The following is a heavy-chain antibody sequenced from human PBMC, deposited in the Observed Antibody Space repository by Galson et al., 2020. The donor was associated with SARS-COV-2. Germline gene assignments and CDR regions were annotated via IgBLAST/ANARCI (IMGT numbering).Heavy chain of an antibody. V-gene: IGHV3-49*03. CDR1: GFTFGDYA. CDR2: IRSKAYGGTT. Sequence: GGSLRLSCTASGFTFGDYAMSWFRQAPGKGLEWVGFIRSKAYGGTTEYAASVKGRFTISRDDSKSIAYLQMNSLKTEDTAVYYCTRAGYYYDSSGYYTYFDYWGQGTLVTVSS. CDR3: TRAGYYYDSSGYYTYFDY. D-gene: IGHD3-22*01. J-gene: IGHJ4*02.